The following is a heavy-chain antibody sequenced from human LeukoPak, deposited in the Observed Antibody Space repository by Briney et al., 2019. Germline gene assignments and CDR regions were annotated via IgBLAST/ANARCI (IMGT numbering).Heavy chain of an antibody. Sequence: SETLSLTCAVYGGSFSGYYWSWIRQPPGKGLEWIGYIYYSGSTNYNPSLKSRVTISVDTSKNQFALKLNSVTAADTAVYYCVRESGSYFHYWGPGTRVIVSS. CDR1: GGSFSGYY. CDR3: VRESGSYFHY. D-gene: IGHD1-26*01. CDR2: IYYSGST. V-gene: IGHV4-59*01. J-gene: IGHJ4*02.